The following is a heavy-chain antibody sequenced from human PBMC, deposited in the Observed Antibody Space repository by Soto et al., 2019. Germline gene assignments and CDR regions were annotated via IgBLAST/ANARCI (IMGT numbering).Heavy chain of an antibody. CDR3: ARGFKEVRFLEWLGSYYYYYGMDV. CDR1: GGSFSGYY. Sequence: SDTLSLTFAVYGGSFSGYYWSWIRQPPGKGLEWIGEINHSGSTNYNPSLKSRVTISVDTSKNQFSLKLSSVTAADTAVYYCARGFKEVRFLEWLGSYYYYYGMDVWGQGTTVTVSS. V-gene: IGHV4-34*01. CDR2: INHSGST. D-gene: IGHD3-3*01. J-gene: IGHJ6*02.